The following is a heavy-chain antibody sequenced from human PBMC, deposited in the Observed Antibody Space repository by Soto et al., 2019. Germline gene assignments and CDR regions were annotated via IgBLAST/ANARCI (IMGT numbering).Heavy chain of an antibody. D-gene: IGHD6-13*01. CDR2: INHSGST. CDR3: ARGKAQAGTGYYGMDV. CDR1: GGSFSGYY. V-gene: IGHV4-34*01. Sequence: SETLSLTCAVYGGSFSGYYWSWIRQPPGKGLEWIGEINHSGSTNYNPSLKSRVTISVDTSKNQFSLKLSSVTAADTAVYYCARGKAQAGTGYYGMDVWGQGNTVTVSS. J-gene: IGHJ6*02.